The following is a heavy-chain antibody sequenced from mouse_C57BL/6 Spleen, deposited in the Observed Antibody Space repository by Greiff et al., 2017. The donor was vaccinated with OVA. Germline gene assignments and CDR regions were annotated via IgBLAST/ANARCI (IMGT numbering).Heavy chain of an antibody. CDR2: ISDGGSYT. J-gene: IGHJ3*01. CDR1: GFTFSSYA. Sequence: DVQLVESGGGLVKPGGSLKLSCAASGFTFSSYAMSWVRQTPEKRLEWVATISDGGSYTYYPDNVKGRCTISRDNAKNNLYLQMSHLKSEDTAMYYCARDREGTAPWFAYWGQGTLVTVSA. V-gene: IGHV5-4*01. D-gene: IGHD4-1*01. CDR3: ARDREGTAPWFAY.